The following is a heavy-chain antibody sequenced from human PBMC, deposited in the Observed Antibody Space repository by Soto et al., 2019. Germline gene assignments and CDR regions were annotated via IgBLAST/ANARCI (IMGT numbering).Heavy chain of an antibody. CDR3: AIDLILGDGYVDLDY. CDR2: SVAGGGST. Sequence: PGGFLRRSCAPSGVPPSNYTTLWVRKALGKGLVCVTTSVAGGGSTVLADAVKGRYTISKSNSKNILFLRIDSLSAEDMAVYFCAIDLILGDGYVDLDYWGQGTPVTVS. V-gene: IGHV3-23*01. D-gene: IGHD5-12*01. CDR1: GVPPSNYT. J-gene: IGHJ4*02.